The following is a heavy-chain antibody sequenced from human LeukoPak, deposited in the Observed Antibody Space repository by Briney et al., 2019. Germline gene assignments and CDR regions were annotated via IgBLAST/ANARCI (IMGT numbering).Heavy chain of an antibody. CDR2: MNPNSGNT. J-gene: IGHJ4*02. CDR1: RYTFSSYD. CDR3: ARTIVDGGTNY. Sequence: ASVKVSCKASRYTFSSYDINWVRQATGQGLEWMGWMNPNSGNTGYAQNFQGRVTMTRDTSISTAYMELTSLRSEDTAVYYCARTIVDGGTNYWGQGTLVTVSS. V-gene: IGHV1-8*01. D-gene: IGHD2-15*01.